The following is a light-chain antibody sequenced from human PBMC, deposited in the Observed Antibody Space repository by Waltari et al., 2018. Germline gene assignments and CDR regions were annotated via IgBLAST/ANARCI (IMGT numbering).Light chain of an antibody. CDR1: QTVGGGF. Sequence: EIVLTQSPGTLALSPGERATLSCRASQTVGGGFLAWYQQKPGQAPRLLIYDSSSRATGIPDRFSSSGSGTDFTLTIRRLEPEDFAVYYCQQYGGSPLYTLGQGTKLEI. V-gene: IGKV3-20*01. CDR3: QQYGGSPLYT. CDR2: DSS. J-gene: IGKJ2*01.